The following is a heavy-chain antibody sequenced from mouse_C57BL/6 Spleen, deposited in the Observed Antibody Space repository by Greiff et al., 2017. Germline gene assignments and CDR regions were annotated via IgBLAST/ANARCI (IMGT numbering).Heavy chain of an antibody. V-gene: IGHV5-15*01. CDR3: ARHEDSPYYAMDY. J-gene: IGHJ4*01. D-gene: IGHD6-1*01. CDR2: ISNLAYSI. CDR1: GFTFSDYG. Sequence: EVQLVESGGGLVQPGGSLKLSCAASGFTFSDYGMAWVRQAPRKGPEWVAFISNLAYSIYYADTVKGRFTISRENAKNTLYLEMSSLRSEDTAMYYCARHEDSPYYAMDYWGQGTSVTGSS.